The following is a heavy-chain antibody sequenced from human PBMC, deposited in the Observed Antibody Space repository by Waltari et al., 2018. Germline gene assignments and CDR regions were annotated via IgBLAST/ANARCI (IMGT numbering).Heavy chain of an antibody. CDR3: ARESSYAPDAFDI. Sequence: QVQLQESGPGLVKPSETLSLTCTVSGGSISSSSRSWNRQPPGKGLEWIGYIYYSGSTNYHPSLKSRVTISVDTAKNQFSLKLSSVTAADTAVYYCARESSYAPDAFDIWGQGTMVTVSS. D-gene: IGHD6-13*01. V-gene: IGHV4-59*01. CDR2: IYYSGST. CDR1: GGSISSSS. J-gene: IGHJ3*02.